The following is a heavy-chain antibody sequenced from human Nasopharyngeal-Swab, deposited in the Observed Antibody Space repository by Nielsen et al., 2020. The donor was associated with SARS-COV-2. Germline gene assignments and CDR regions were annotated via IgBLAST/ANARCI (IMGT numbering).Heavy chain of an antibody. D-gene: IGHD3-3*01. V-gene: IGHV3-69-1*01. J-gene: IGHJ3*01. Sequence: GESLKISCAASGFIFSDYSMNWVRQAPGKGLEWISYIRSSNDIYYADSVKGRFTISRDHAKNSLYLQMSSLRVEDTAVYYCARDREWAFDVWGQGAVVTVSS. CDR2: IRSSNDI. CDR3: ARDREWAFDV. CDR1: GFIFSDYS.